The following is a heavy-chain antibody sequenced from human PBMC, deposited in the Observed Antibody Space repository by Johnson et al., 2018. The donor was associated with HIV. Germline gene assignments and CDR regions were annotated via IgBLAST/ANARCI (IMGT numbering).Heavy chain of an antibody. CDR2: ISYDGSNK. V-gene: IGHV3-30*04. Sequence: QVQLVESGGGVVQPGRSLRLSCAASGFTFSSYVMHWVRQAPGKGLEWVAVISYDGSNKYYADSVKGRFTISRDNAKNSLFLQMNSLRAGDTAVYYCAREDCSSTRCSDWDSAFDIWGQGTMVTVSS. CDR3: AREDCSSTRCSDWDSAFDI. CDR1: GFTFSSYV. J-gene: IGHJ3*02. D-gene: IGHD2-2*01.